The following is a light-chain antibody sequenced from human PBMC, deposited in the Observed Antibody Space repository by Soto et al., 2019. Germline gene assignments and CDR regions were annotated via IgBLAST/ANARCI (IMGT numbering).Light chain of an antibody. J-gene: IGKJ4*01. CDR2: DAS. CDR1: QSVSSY. CDR3: QQRSNWPPSLT. Sequence: EIVLTQSPATLSLSPGERATLSCRASQSVSSYLAWYQQKPGQAPRLLIYDASNRATGIPARFSGSGSGTDFPLTISSLAPQDFPVYYCQQRSNWPPSLTFGGGTKVEIK. V-gene: IGKV3-11*01.